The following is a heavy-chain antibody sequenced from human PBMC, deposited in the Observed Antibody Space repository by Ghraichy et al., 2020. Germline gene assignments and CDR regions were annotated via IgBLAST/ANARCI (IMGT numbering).Heavy chain of an antibody. V-gene: IGHV4-39*01. CDR3: ARVKPIAARTTYYYGMDV. Sequence: SETLSLTCTVSGGSISSSSYYWGWIRQPPGKGLEWIGSIYYSGSTYYNPSLKSRVTISVDTSKNQFSLKLSSVTAADTAVYYCARVKPIAARTTYYYGMDVWGQGTTVTVSS. CDR1: GGSISSSSYY. CDR2: IYYSGST. D-gene: IGHD6-6*01. J-gene: IGHJ6*02.